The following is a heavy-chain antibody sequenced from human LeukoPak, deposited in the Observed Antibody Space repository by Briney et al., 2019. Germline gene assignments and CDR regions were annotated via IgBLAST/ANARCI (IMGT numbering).Heavy chain of an antibody. Sequence: SETLSLTCAVYGGSFSGYYWSWIRQPPGKGLEWIGEINHSGSTNYNPSLKSRVTISVDTSKNQFSLKLSSVTAADTAVYYCARRGYCSSTSCYPGDYYMDVWGKGTTVTVS. CDR3: ARRGYCSSTSCYPGDYYMDV. V-gene: IGHV4-34*01. J-gene: IGHJ6*03. D-gene: IGHD2-2*01. CDR1: GGSFSGYY. CDR2: INHSGST.